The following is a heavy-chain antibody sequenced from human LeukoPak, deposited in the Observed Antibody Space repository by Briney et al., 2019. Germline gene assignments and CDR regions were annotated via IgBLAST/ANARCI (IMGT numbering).Heavy chain of an antibody. V-gene: IGHV3-23*01. CDR3: ANHGGWHTHSSGYNY. CDR2: ISGSGGST. D-gene: IGHD3-22*01. Sequence: GGSLRLSCAASGFTFSSYAMSWVRQAPWKGLEWVSAISGSGGSTYYADSVKGRFTISRDNSKNTLYLQMNSLRAEDTAVYYCANHGGWHTHSSGYNYWGQGTLVTVSS. J-gene: IGHJ4*02. CDR1: GFTFSSYA.